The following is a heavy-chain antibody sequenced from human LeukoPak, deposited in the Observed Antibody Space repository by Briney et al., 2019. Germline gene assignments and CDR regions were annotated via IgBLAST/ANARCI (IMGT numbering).Heavy chain of an antibody. CDR2: ISSSSSTI. V-gene: IGHV3-48*04. CDR3: ARMNRPYYDILTGSSY. J-gene: IGHJ4*02. Sequence: PGGSLRLSCAASGFTFSSYSMNWVRQAPGKGLEWVSYISSSSSTIYYADSVKGRFTISRDNAKNSLYLQMNSLRAEDTAVYYCARMNRPYYDILTGSSYWDQGTLVTVSS. D-gene: IGHD3-9*01. CDR1: GFTFSSYS.